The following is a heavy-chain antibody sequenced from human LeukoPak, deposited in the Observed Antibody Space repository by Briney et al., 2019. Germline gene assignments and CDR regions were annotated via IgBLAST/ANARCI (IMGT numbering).Heavy chain of an antibody. CDR2: IYYSGST. D-gene: IGHD1-26*01. CDR3: ARDYPGGSYYYYYMDV. CDR1: GGSLSSYY. V-gene: IGHV4-59*01. J-gene: IGHJ6*03. Sequence: PSETLSLTCTVSGGSLSSYYWSWIRQPPGKGLEWIGYIYYSGSTNYNPSLKSRVTISVDTSKNQFSLKLSSVIAADTAVYYCARDYPGGSYYYYYMDVWGKGTTVTVSS.